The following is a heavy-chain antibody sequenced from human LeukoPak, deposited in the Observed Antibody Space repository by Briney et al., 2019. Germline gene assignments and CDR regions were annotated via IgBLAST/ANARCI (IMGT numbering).Heavy chain of an antibody. V-gene: IGHV3-23*01. D-gene: IGHD6-19*01. CDR3: TSTSGWYPRFDY. Sequence: GGSLRLSCAASGFTFSSYAMSWVRQAPGKGLEWVSAISGSGGSTYYAGSVKGRFTISRDNSKNTLYLQMNSLRAEDTAVYYCTSTSGWYPRFDYWGQGTLVTASS. CDR2: ISGSGGST. CDR1: GFTFSSYA. J-gene: IGHJ4*02.